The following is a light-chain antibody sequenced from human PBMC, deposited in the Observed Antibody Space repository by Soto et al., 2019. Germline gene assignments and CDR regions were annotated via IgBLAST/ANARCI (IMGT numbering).Light chain of an antibody. Sequence: EIVLTQSPGTLSLSPGQRATLSCRAGQTISSNSLAWYQHKPGQAPRLLIYGASNRAIGISDRFGGSRSGTDFTLTISRLEPEDFAVYYCHQYGDSPFTFGPGTKVDIK. CDR1: QTISSNS. J-gene: IGKJ3*01. V-gene: IGKV3-20*01. CDR3: HQYGDSPFT. CDR2: GAS.